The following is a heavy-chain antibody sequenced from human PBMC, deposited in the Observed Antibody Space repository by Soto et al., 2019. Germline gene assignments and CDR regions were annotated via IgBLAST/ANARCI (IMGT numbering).Heavy chain of an antibody. V-gene: IGHV4-4*02. CDR1: SGSISSSNW. CDR3: ARGGSSYYYYMDV. CDR2: IYHSGST. D-gene: IGHD3-10*01. Sequence: QVQLQESGPGLVKPSGTLSLTCAVSSGSISSSNWWSWVRQPPGKGLEWIGEIYHSGSTNYNPSLKSRVPISVDKSKNQFSLKLSSVTAADTAVYYCARGGSSYYYYMDVWGKGTTVTVSS. J-gene: IGHJ6*03.